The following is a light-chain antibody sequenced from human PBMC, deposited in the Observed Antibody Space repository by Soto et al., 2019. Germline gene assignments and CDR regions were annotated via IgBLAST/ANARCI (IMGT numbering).Light chain of an antibody. Sequence: EIVLTQSPGTLSLSPGERATLSCRATQSVSGRYLAWYQQKPGQAPRLLIYGAASRATGIPDRFSGSGSGTDFSLTISRLEPEDFAVYYCQQYGSSPYTFGQGTKLEIK. J-gene: IGKJ2*01. V-gene: IGKV3-20*01. CDR1: QSVSGRY. CDR2: GAA. CDR3: QQYGSSPYT.